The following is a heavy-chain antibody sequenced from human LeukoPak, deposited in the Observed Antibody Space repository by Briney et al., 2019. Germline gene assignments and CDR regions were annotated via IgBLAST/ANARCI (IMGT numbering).Heavy chain of an antibody. D-gene: IGHD5-24*01. J-gene: IGHJ4*02. Sequence: ASVKVSCKASGYTFTSYGISWVRQAPGQGHEWMGWISAYNGNTNYAQKLQGRVTMTTDTSTSTAYMELRSLRSDDTAVYYCANGQDGYNYYYFDYWGQGTLVTVSS. CDR1: GYTFTSYG. CDR3: ANGQDGYNYYYFDY. CDR2: ISAYNGNT. V-gene: IGHV1-18*01.